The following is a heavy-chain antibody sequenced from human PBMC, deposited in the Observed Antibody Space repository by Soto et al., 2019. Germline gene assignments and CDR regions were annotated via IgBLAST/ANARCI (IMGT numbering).Heavy chain of an antibody. J-gene: IGHJ6*02. Sequence: GGSLRLSCAASGFTFSSYAMSWVRQAPGKGLEWVSAISGSGGSTYYADSVKGRFTISRDNSKNTLYLQMNSLRAEDTAVYYCAKDQGTGRTIFWPTKYGMDVWGQGTTVTVSS. V-gene: IGHV3-23*01. D-gene: IGHD3-3*01. CDR3: AKDQGTGRTIFWPTKYGMDV. CDR2: ISGSGGST. CDR1: GFTFSSYA.